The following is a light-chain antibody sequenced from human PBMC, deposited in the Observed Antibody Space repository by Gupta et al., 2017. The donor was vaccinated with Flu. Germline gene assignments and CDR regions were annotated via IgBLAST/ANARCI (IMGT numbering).Light chain of an antibody. CDR3: RQHNSYPLT. V-gene: IGKV1-17*01. J-gene: IGKJ4*01. CDR1: QGIRNG. CDR2: AAS. Sequence: PSALSASVGDRVAITCRASQGIRNGLGWYQQKPGKAPKRLIYAASSLQSGVTSRFSGSGSGAEFTLTISSLQPEDFATDYCRQHNSYPLTFGGGTKVEIK.